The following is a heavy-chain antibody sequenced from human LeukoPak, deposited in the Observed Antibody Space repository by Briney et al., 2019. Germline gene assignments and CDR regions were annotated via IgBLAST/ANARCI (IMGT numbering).Heavy chain of an antibody. Sequence: SGPTLVNPTQTLTLTCTFSGLSPSTSGVGVGWTRQPPGKALEWLALIYWDDDKRYSPSLKSRLTITKDTSKNQVVLTMTNMDPVDTATYYCAHTRREGFDTDNWFDPWGQGTLVTVSS. V-gene: IGHV2-5*02. CDR1: GLSPSTSGVG. D-gene: IGHD3-9*01. CDR3: AHTRREGFDTDNWFDP. CDR2: IYWDDDK. J-gene: IGHJ5*02.